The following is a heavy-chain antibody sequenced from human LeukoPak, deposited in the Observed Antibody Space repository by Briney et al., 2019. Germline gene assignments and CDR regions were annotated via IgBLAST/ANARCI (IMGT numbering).Heavy chain of an antibody. CDR1: GYTFTGYY. J-gene: IGHJ6*03. V-gene: IGHV1-69*13. CDR2: IIPIFGTA. Sequence: GASVKVSCKASGYTFTGYYMHWVRQAPGQGLEWMGGIIPIFGTANYAQKFQGRVTITADESTSTAYMELSSLRSEDTAVYYCAARVTTTSNYYYYMDVWGKGTTVTISS. CDR3: AARVTTTSNYYYYMDV. D-gene: IGHD4-17*01.